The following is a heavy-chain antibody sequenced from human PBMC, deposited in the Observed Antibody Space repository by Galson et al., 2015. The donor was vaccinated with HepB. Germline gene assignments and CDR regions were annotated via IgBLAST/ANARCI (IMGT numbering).Heavy chain of an antibody. J-gene: IGHJ6*03. CDR2: IIPIFGTA. V-gene: IGHV1-69*13. CDR3: ASSHSGVAAAGPYYYYYYMDV. Sequence: SVKVSCKASGGTFSSYAISWVRQAPGQGLEWMGGIIPIFGTANYAQKFQGRVTITADESTSTAYMELSSLRSEDTAVYYCASSHSGVAAAGPYYYYYYMDVWGKGTTVTVSS. CDR1: GGTFSSYA. D-gene: IGHD6-13*01.